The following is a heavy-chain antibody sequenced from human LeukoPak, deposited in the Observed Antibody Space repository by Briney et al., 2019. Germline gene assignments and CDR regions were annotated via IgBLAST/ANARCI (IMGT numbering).Heavy chain of an antibody. CDR1: GYTFTGYY. Sequence: GASVKLSCKASGYTFTGYYMHWVRQAPGQGLEWMGWINPNSGGTNYAQKFQGRVTMTRDTSTSTAYMELSRLRSDDTAVYYCARTYDILTGYSYFDYWGQGTLVTVSS. CDR3: ARTYDILTGYSYFDY. CDR2: INPNSGGT. V-gene: IGHV1-2*02. D-gene: IGHD3-9*01. J-gene: IGHJ4*02.